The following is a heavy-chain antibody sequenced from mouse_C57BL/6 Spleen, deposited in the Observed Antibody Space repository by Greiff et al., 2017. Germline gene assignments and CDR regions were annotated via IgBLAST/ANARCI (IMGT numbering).Heavy chain of an antibody. CDR1: GFSLTSYG. CDR3: ARKGRYDYEDYFDY. CDR2: IWSGGST. D-gene: IGHD2-4*01. J-gene: IGHJ2*01. V-gene: IGHV2-2*01. Sequence: VQLQQSGPGLVQPSQSLSITCTVSGFSLTSYGVHWVRQSPGKGLEWLGVIWSGGSTDYNAAFISRLSISKDNSKSQVFFKMNSLQAEDTAIYYCARKGRYDYEDYFDYWGQGTTLTVSS.